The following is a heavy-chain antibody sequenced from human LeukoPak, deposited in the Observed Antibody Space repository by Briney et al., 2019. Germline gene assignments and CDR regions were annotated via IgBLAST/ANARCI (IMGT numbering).Heavy chain of an antibody. CDR1: GYSISSGYY. Sequence: SETLSLTCTVSGYSISSGYYWGWIRQPPGKGLEWIGSIYHSGSTYYNPSLKSRVTISVDTSKNQFSLKLSSVTAADTAVYYCARASFKEGSWFDPWGQGTLVTVSS. CDR3: ARASFKEGSWFDP. V-gene: IGHV4-38-2*02. CDR2: IYHSGST. J-gene: IGHJ5*02.